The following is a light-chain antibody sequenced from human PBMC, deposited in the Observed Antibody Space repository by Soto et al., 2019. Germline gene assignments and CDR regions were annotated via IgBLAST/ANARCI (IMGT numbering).Light chain of an antibody. V-gene: IGKV1-6*01. CDR3: LQDYNYPWT. J-gene: IGKJ1*01. CDR1: QGIRND. CDR2: AAS. Sequence: AIQMTQSPSSLSASVGARVTITCRASQGIRNDLGWYQQKPGKAPKLLIYAASSGQSGVPSRFSGSGSGTDFTLTISSLQSEDFATYYCLQDYNYPWTFGQGTKVDIK.